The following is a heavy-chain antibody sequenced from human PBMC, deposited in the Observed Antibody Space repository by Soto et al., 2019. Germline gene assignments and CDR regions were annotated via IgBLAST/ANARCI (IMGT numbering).Heavy chain of an antibody. Sequence: EVQLVESGGGLVKPGGSLRLSCAASGFTFTNAWMTWVRQAPGQGLEWVGRIRSKTAGGTADFAAPVKGRLTISRDDSKNTLYLEMSRLKTVVTAVYHLTIMGYWSGTCCLSVLDSWCQGTLVTVSS. CDR1: GFTFTNAW. V-gene: IGHV3-15*01. CDR2: IRSKTAGGTA. J-gene: IGHJ4*02. D-gene: IGHD2-2*01. CDR3: TIMGYWSGTCCLSVLDS.